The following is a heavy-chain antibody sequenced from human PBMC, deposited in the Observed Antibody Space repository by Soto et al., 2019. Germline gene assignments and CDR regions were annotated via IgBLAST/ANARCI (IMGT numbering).Heavy chain of an antibody. D-gene: IGHD3-3*01. Sequence: PSETLSLTCNVSGVSINSHYWGWIRQPPGKTLEWIGFVYYSGSTNYNPSLKSRVTLSVDTSKNQFSLRLSSVTAADTAVYYCARMFFYFFWWGYHQNLYAPRGRGSLV. V-gene: IGHV4-59*08. CDR3: ARMFFYFFWWGYHQNLYAP. CDR2: VYYSGST. J-gene: IGHJ2*01. CDR1: GVSINSHY.